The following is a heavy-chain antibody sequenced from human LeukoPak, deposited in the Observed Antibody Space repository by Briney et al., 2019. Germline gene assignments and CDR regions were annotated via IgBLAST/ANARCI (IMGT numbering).Heavy chain of an antibody. J-gene: IGHJ4*02. CDR3: ARGFHMVRGVMTGYYFDY. D-gene: IGHD3-10*01. Sequence: GGSLRLSCAASGFTFSSYGMHWVRQAPGKGLEWVAVIWYDGSNKYYADSVKGRFTISRDNSKNTLYLQMNSLRAEDTAVYYCARGFHMVRGVMTGYYFDYWGQGTLVTVSS. V-gene: IGHV3-33*01. CDR1: GFTFSSYG. CDR2: IWYDGSNK.